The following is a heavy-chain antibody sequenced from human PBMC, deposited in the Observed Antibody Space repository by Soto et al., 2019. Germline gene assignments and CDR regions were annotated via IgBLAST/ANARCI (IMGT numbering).Heavy chain of an antibody. J-gene: IGHJ4*02. CDR2: IKSKTDGGTT. Sequence: EVQLVESGGGLVKTGGSLRLSCAASGFTFSNAWMNWVRQAPGKGLEWVGRIKSKTDGGTTDYAAPGKGRFTISREDSNNTLYLQMNSLKTEDTAVYYCTRGSPTYYYDSSGYGTIDYWGQGTLVTVSS. CDR1: GFTFSNAW. V-gene: IGHV3-15*07. CDR3: TRGSPTYYYDSSGYGTIDY. D-gene: IGHD3-22*01.